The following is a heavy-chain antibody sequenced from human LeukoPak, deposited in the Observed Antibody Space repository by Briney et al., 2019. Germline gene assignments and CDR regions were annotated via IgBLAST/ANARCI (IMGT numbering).Heavy chain of an antibody. CDR1: GGSFSGYY. Sequence: RPSETLSLTCAVYGGSFSGYYWSWIRQPPGKGLEWIGEINHSGSTNYNPSLKSRVTISVDTSKKQFSLSLTSVTAADTAVYYCARCGDGLPCDFDNWGQGTLVTVSS. V-gene: IGHV4-34*01. CDR2: INHSGST. D-gene: IGHD3-10*01. CDR3: ARCGDGLPCDFDN. J-gene: IGHJ4*02.